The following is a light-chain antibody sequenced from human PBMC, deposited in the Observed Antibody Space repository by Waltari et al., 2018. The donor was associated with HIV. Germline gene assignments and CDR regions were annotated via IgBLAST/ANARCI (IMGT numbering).Light chain of an antibody. CDR1: SSHVGSYNL. CDR2: EVN. CDR3: CSYAIGGTFV. J-gene: IGLJ2*01. Sequence: QSALTPPASVSGSPGQSITMSCTGTSSHVGSYNLVSWYQQHPGKAPKLIIYEVNKRPPGITNRFSGFKSGNTASLTITGLQAEDEADYHCCSYAIGGTFVFGGGTKVTVL. V-gene: IGLV2-23*02.